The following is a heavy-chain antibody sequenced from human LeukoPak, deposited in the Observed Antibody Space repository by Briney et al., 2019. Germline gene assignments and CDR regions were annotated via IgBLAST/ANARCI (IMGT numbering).Heavy chain of an antibody. J-gene: IGHJ6*03. CDR1: GFTFSSFS. CDR3: ARAYSGTYGLGYYYMDV. CDR2: ISSSSSYI. D-gene: IGHD1-26*01. Sequence: GGSLRLSCAASGFTFSSFSMNWVRQAPGKGLEWVSSISSSSSYIYYADSVKGRFTISRHNAKNSLYLQMNSLRAEDTAVYYCARAYSGTYGLGYYYMDVWGKGTTVTVSS. V-gene: IGHV3-21*01.